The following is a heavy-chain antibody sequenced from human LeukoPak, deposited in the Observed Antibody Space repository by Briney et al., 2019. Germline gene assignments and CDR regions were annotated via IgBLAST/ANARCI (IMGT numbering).Heavy chain of an antibody. D-gene: IGHD1-14*01. J-gene: IGHJ4*02. CDR3: ASRPRADIGPLDY. Sequence: PGGSLRVSCAASGFTFSNYAMSWVRQAPGKGLEWVSGISRDAAFTYYADSVKGRFTISRDNSKNTLYLEMNSLRADETAVYFCASRPRADIGPLDYWGQGTLVTVSS. V-gene: IGHV3-23*01. CDR1: GFTFSNYA. CDR2: ISRDAAFT.